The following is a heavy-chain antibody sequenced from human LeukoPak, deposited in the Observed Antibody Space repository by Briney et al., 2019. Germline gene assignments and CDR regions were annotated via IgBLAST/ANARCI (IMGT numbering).Heavy chain of an antibody. CDR2: ISGSGGST. Sequence: QPSETLSLTCTVSGGSISSSSYYWGWIRQPPGKGLEWVSAISGSGGSTYYADSVKGRFTISRDNSKNTLYLQMNSLRAEDTAVYYCAKLPDCGGNSAFDYWGQGTLVTVSS. J-gene: IGHJ4*02. CDR3: AKLPDCGGNSAFDY. V-gene: IGHV3-23*01. CDR1: GGSISSSSYY. D-gene: IGHD4-23*01.